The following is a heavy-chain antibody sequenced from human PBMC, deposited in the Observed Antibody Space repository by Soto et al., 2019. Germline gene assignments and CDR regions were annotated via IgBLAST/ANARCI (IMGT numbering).Heavy chain of an antibody. CDR2: IYSGGTT. V-gene: IGHV3-53*05. CDR1: GFTVSSNY. J-gene: IGHJ6*02. D-gene: IGHD3-3*01. Sequence: SLRLSCTASGFTVSSNYMIWVRQAPGKGLEWVSVIYSGGTTYYADSVKGRFTISRDNSKNSLYLQMNSLRAEDTALYYCAKARRPSGYYPYYYFGMDVWGQGTTVTVSS. CDR3: AKARRPSGYYPYYYFGMDV.